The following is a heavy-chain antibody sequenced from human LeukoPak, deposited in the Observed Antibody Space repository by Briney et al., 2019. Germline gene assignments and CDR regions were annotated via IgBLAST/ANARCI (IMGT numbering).Heavy chain of an antibody. CDR2: INPSGGST. D-gene: IGHD4-17*01. J-gene: IGHJ3*02. V-gene: IGHV1-46*01. Sequence: APVKVSCKASGYTFTSYYMHWVRQAPGQGLEWMGIINPSGGSTSYAQKFQGRVTMTRDTSTSTVYMELSSLRSDDTAVYYCARRGGYGDLPDAFDIWGQGTMVTVSS. CDR3: ARRGGYGDLPDAFDI. CDR1: GYTFTSYY.